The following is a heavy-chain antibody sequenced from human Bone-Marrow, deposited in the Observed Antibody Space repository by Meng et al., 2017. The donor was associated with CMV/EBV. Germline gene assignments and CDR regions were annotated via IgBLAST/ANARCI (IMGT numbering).Heavy chain of an antibody. CDR3: VRGIAD. J-gene: IGHJ4*02. V-gene: IGHV3-72*01. CDR2: IRNNGDT. CDR1: GFILSDSH. Sequence: GGSLRHSCAASGFILSDSHMDWVRKAPGKGLEWIGRIRNNGDTRYAASVQGRFTVSRDDSKSSLYLQLNSLKTEDTAVYYCVRGIADWGQGTLVTVSS.